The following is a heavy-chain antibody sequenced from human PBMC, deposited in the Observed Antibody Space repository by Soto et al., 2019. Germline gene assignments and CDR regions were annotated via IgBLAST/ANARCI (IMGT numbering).Heavy chain of an antibody. Sequence: SETLSLTCAVSGVSMSSGGYSWSWIRQPPGKGLEWIGYIYHSGSTYYNPSLKSRVTISVDRSKNQFSLKLSSVTAADTAVYYCARAGGLGAVAVDYWGQGTLVTVSS. D-gene: IGHD6-19*01. CDR2: IYHSGST. CDR1: GVSMSSGGYS. CDR3: ARAGGLGAVAVDY. V-gene: IGHV4-30-2*01. J-gene: IGHJ4*02.